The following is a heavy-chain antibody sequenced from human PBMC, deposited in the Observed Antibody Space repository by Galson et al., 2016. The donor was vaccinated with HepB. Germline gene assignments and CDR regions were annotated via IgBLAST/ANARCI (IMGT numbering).Heavy chain of an antibody. D-gene: IGHD3-3*01. V-gene: IGHV3-74*01. CDR3: STLRDFWSG. J-gene: IGHJ4*02. Sequence: SLRLSCAASGFTFSRHWMYWVRQAPGKGLVWVSQINSDGSNINYADSVKGRFTISRDSADNTLYLQMNSLRGDDTAVYYCSTLRDFWSGWGQGTLVTVSP. CDR1: GFTFSRHW. CDR2: INSDGSNI.